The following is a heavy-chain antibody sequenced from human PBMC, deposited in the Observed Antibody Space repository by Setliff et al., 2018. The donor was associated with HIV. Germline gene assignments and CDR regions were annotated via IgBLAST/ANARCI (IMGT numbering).Heavy chain of an antibody. CDR1: GGSMNNDR. V-gene: IGHV4-4*07. D-gene: IGHD3-10*01. CDR2: ISTTGLT. CDR3: ARDLQHPHPYGSGDRSYWYFDL. J-gene: IGHJ2*01. Sequence: PSETLSLTCTVSGGSMNNDRLSWIRQPAGKGLEWIGRISTTGLTTYNPSLKSRVSLSVAASQNQFFLELTSMTAADTAVYYCARDLQHPHPYGSGDRSYWYFDLWGRGTLVTVSS.